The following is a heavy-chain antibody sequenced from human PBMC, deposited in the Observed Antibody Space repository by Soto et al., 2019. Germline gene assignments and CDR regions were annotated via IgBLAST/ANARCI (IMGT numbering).Heavy chain of an antibody. D-gene: IGHD2-2*01. CDR1: GYTFTSFG. Sequence: ASVKVSCKASGYTFTSFGISWVRQAPGQGLEWLGWISPYNGNTNYAQKFQGRVTITTDTSTSTAYMELRSLRSDDTAVYYCARGGAPAVPENWFDHWGQGTLVTVSS. CDR2: ISPYNGNT. CDR3: ARGGAPAVPENWFDH. J-gene: IGHJ5*02. V-gene: IGHV1-18*01.